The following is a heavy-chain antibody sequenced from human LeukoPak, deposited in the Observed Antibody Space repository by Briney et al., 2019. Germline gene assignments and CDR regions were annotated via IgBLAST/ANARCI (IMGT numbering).Heavy chain of an antibody. D-gene: IGHD3-10*01. CDR3: AKDSATYGRFDY. Sequence: GGSLRLSCAASGFALSGYWMSWVRQAPGKGLEWVANIKYDGSEQHYVDSVRGRFTISKDNSKNTVYLQLNSLRAEDTAVYFCAKDSATYGRFDYWGQGTLVTVSS. CDR2: IKYDGSEQ. J-gene: IGHJ4*02. CDR1: GFALSGYW. V-gene: IGHV3-7*03.